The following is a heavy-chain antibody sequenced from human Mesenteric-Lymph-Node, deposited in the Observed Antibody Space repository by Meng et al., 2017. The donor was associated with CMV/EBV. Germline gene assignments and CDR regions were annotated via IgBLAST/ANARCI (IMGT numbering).Heavy chain of an antibody. Sequence: FTLSSNNMNWVRQAPGKGLEWVSSISASGSTIYYADSVRGRFTISRDNSKNTVYLQMNSLRAEDTAVYYCARVDSYDFWSGHNWFDPWGQGTLVTVSS. CDR2: ISASGSTI. CDR3: ARVDSYDFWSGHNWFDP. V-gene: IGHV3-21*04. D-gene: IGHD3-3*01. J-gene: IGHJ5*02. CDR1: FTLSSNN.